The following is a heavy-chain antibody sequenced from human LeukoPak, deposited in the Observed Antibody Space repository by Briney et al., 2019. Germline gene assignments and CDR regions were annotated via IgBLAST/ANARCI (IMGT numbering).Heavy chain of an antibody. V-gene: IGHV3-64*02. CDR3: VRDMSGSFAFGI. Sequence: GGSLRLSCAVSGFTFSSFAMHWVRQAPGKGLEYVSSINSKGIRTHYADSVKDRFTISRDDSKNTVYLQMGSLRPEDTALYSCVRDMSGSFAFGIWGQGTMVTVSS. CDR2: INSKGIRT. CDR1: GFTFSSFA. D-gene: IGHD1-26*01. J-gene: IGHJ3*02.